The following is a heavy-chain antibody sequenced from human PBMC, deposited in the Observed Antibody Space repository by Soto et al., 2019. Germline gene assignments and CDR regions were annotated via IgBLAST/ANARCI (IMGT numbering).Heavy chain of an antibody. D-gene: IGHD3-10*01. Sequence: EVQLVESGGGLVQPGGSLRRSCAASGVTVSSDYMTWVRQAPGKGMEWVSDIYSGRSTYYADSVNGRFIISSDTSNNTLFLQMNSRRAEDTAVYYCVRAGDWYGDLGVWGQGTTVTVSS. V-gene: IGHV3-66*01. CDR3: VRAGDWYGDLGV. J-gene: IGHJ6*02. CDR1: GVTVSSDY. CDR2: IYSGRST.